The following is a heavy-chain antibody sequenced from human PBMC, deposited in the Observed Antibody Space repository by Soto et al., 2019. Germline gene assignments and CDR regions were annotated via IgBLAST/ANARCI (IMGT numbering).Heavy chain of an antibody. D-gene: IGHD5-18*01. J-gene: IGHJ4*02. CDR3: ARARVDTAMVTDY. CDR2: ISSSSSYI. Sequence: EVQLVESGGGLVKPGGSLRLSCAASGFTFSSYSMNWVRQAPGKGLEWGSSISSSSSYIYYADSVKGRFTISRDNAKNSLYLQMNTLRAEDTDVYYCARARVDTAMVTDYWCQGTLVTVSS. V-gene: IGHV3-21*01. CDR1: GFTFSSYS.